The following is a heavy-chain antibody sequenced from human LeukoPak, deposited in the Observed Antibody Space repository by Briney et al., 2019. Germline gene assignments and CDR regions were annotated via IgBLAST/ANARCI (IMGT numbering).Heavy chain of an antibody. J-gene: IGHJ6*02. CDR2: INHSGST. CDR1: GGSFSGYY. Sequence: SETLPLTCAVYGGSFSGYYWSWIRQPPGKGLEWIGEINHSGSTNYNPSLKSRVTISVDTSKNQFSLKLNSVTAADTAVYYCARDLYGDYYGMDVWGQGTTVTVSS. D-gene: IGHD4-17*01. CDR3: ARDLYGDYYGMDV. V-gene: IGHV4-34*01.